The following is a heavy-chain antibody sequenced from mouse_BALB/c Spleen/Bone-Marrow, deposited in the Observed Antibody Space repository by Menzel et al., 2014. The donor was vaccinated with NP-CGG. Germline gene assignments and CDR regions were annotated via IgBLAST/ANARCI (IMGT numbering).Heavy chain of an antibody. CDR2: IAPGSGTT. Sequence: DLVKPGASVKLPCKASGYTFTNFWINWIKQRPGQGLEWIGRIAPGSGTTYYNEMFKGKATLTVDTSSSTAYIQLSSLSSEDSAVYFCARYDYAMDYWVQGPAVTASS. D-gene: IGHD2-3*01. V-gene: IGHV1S41*01. CDR3: ARYDYAMDY. J-gene: IGHJ4*01. CDR1: GYTFTNFW.